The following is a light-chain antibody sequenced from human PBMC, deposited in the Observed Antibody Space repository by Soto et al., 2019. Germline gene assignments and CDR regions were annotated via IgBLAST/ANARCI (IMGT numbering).Light chain of an antibody. CDR3: QQSSITPRS. V-gene: IGKV1-39*01. CDR1: QSISTY. J-gene: IGKJ1*01. Sequence: DIRPTQSPSSLSASVGDRVTISCRASQSISTYLMWYQQKPGKAPNLLIYGASGLQNGVPSRFTGSGSGTEFTLTISGLQPEDFGTYYCQQSSITPRSFGQGTKVDIK. CDR2: GAS.